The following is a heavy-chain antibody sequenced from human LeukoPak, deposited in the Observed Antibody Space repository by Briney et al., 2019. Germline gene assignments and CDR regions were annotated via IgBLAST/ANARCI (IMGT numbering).Heavy chain of an antibody. J-gene: IGHJ4*02. Sequence: GGSLICSGAASGFIFSTYSMNWVRQAPGKGLEWVSYISSSSNIIFYADSVKGRFTISRDNVKNSLFLQMNSLRDEDTAVYYCARDSYYGSGNYQNLEGRFDYWGQGSLVTVSS. CDR3: ARDSYYGSGNYQNLEGRFDY. V-gene: IGHV3-48*02. D-gene: IGHD3-10*01. CDR2: ISSSSNII. CDR1: GFIFSTYS.